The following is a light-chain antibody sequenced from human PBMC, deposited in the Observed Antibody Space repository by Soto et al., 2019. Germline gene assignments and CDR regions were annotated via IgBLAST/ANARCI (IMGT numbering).Light chain of an antibody. CDR2: LSSDGSH. CDR1: SGHSSYA. Sequence: QSVLTQSPSASASLGASVKLTCTLSSGHSSYAIAWHQQQPEKGPRYLMKLSSDGSHSKGDGIPDRFSGSSSGAERYLTIXXXXSEDEAXXYCQTWDTGARVVFGGGTKVTVL. V-gene: IGLV4-69*01. J-gene: IGLJ2*01. CDR3: QTWDTGARVV.